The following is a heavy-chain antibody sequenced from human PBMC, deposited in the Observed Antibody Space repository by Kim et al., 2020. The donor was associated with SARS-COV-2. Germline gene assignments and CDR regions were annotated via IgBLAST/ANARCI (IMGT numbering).Heavy chain of an antibody. CDR1: GFTFSSYG. D-gene: IGHD3-16*01. CDR3: AKGYDYVWDLGY. Sequence: GGSLRLSCAASGFTFSSYGMHWVRQAPGKGLEWVAVIWYDGSNKYYADSVKGRFTISRDNSKNTLYLQMNSLRAEDTAVYYCAKGYDYVWDLGYWGQGTLVTVSS. CDR2: IWYDGSNK. J-gene: IGHJ4*02. V-gene: IGHV3-33*06.